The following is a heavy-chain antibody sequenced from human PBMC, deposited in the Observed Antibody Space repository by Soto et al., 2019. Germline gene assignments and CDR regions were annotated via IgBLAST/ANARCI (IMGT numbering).Heavy chain of an antibody. CDR2: INHSGST. D-gene: IGHD3-22*01. CDR3: ARDSSSGYYS. J-gene: IGHJ4*02. CDR1: GGSFSGYY. V-gene: IGHV4-34*01. Sequence: PSETLSLTCAVYGGSFSGYYWSWIRQPPGKGLEWIGEINHSGSTNYNPSLKSRVTISVDTSKNQFSLKLSSVTAADTAVYYCARDSSSGYYSWGQGTLVTVSS.